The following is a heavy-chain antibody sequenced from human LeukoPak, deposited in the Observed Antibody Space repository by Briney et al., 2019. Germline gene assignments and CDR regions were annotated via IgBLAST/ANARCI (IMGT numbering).Heavy chain of an antibody. CDR3: AKDRSGMAYHFDF. J-gene: IGHJ4*02. Sequence: GGSLRLSCAVSRFTFQTFGMHWVRQTPGKGVEGVALISFGGSYTYYTNSVRGRLTISRDNSKDTLYLQMDSLRVEDTAVYYCAKDRSGMAYHFDFWGQGTLVTVSS. CDR2: ISFGGSYT. D-gene: IGHD2-2*02. V-gene: IGHV3-30*18. CDR1: RFTFQTFG.